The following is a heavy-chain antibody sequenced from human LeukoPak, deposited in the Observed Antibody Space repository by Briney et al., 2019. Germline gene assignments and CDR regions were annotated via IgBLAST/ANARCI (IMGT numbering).Heavy chain of an antibody. V-gene: IGHV3-30-3*01. D-gene: IGHD3-10*01. CDR2: ISFDGNTK. CDR1: GFAFSTYA. CDR3: AKGVEAMVRGVTGFDY. J-gene: IGHJ4*02. Sequence: GGSLRLSCAASGFAFSTYAMHWVRQAPGKGLEWLAVISFDGNTKYYADSAKGRFTISRDNSRNTLYVQISSLRAEDTAVYYCAKGVEAMVRGVTGFDYWGQGTLVTVSS.